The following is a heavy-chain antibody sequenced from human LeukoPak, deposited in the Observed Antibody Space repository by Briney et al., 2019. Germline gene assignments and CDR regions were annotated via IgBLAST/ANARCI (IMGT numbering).Heavy chain of an antibody. Sequence: TGGSLRLSCAASGFTFTSYAMSWVRQAPGKGLEWVSAVSGSGGTPYYADSVKGWFTISRDNSMNTLYLQMNSLRAEDTALYYCAKFVGGPFDSWGQGTPVTVSS. J-gene: IGHJ4*02. CDR3: AKFVGGPFDS. V-gene: IGHV3-23*01. D-gene: IGHD3-16*01. CDR2: VSGSGGTP. CDR1: GFTFTSYA.